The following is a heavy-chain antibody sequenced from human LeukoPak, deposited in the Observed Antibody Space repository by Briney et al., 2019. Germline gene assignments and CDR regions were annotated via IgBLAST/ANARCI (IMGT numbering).Heavy chain of an antibody. CDR2: IYYSGST. Sequence: SETLSLTCAVSGGSISSSSHYWGWIRQPPGKGLDWIGSIYYSGSTYYNPSLKSRVTISIDTSKNQFSLKLSSATAADTAVYYCASQGGVGATALADYWGQGTLVTVSS. CDR1: GGSISSSSHY. J-gene: IGHJ4*02. D-gene: IGHD1-26*01. CDR3: ASQGGVGATALADY. V-gene: IGHV4-39*01.